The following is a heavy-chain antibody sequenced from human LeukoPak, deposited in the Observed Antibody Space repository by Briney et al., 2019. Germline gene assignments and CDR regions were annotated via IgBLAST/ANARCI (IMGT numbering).Heavy chain of an antibody. CDR3: AREGPGTRARWWGGGSDDVEASKPYDY. CDR2: IIPILGTT. J-gene: IGHJ4*02. Sequence: ASVKVSCKASGDTFNSYPISWVRQAPGQGLEWLGRIIPILGTTNYAQKFQGRVTFTADKSTNTGYMELSSLRSEDTAVYYCAREGPGTRARWWGGGSDDVEASKPYDYWGQGTLVTVSS. CDR1: GDTFNSYP. D-gene: IGHD2-15*01. V-gene: IGHV1-69*08.